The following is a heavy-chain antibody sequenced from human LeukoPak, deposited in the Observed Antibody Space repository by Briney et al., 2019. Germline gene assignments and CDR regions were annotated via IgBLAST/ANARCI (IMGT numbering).Heavy chain of an antibody. CDR2: LRYDGSNK. J-gene: IGHJ4*02. Sequence: GGSLRLSCAASGFTFSSYAMHWVRQAPGKGLEWVAFLRYDGSNKYYPDSVKGRFTISRDNSKNTLYLQMNSLRAEDTAVYYCARGGYYNILTGFRSRLLGFDYWGQGTLVTVSS. D-gene: IGHD3-9*01. CDR1: GFTFSSYA. CDR3: ARGGYYNILTGFRSRLLGFDY. V-gene: IGHV3-30*02.